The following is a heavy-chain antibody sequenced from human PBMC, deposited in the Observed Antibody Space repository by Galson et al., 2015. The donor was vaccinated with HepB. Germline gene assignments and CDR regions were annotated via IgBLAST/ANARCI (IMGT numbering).Heavy chain of an antibody. CDR2: IYHSGST. J-gene: IGHJ4*02. Sequence: SETLSLTCTVSGYSISSGYYWGWIRQPPGKGLEWIGSIYHSGSTYYNPSLKSRVTISVDTSKNQFSLKLSSVTAADTAVYYCARHGSKTGTGYSHVGYWGQGTLVTVSS. CDR1: GYSISSGYY. CDR3: ARHGSKTGTGYSHVGY. D-gene: IGHD3-10*01. V-gene: IGHV4-38-2*02.